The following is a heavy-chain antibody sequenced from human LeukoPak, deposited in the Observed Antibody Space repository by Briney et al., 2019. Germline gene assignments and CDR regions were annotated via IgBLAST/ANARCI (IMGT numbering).Heavy chain of an antibody. CDR3: AHHERYYYDSSGYSPFDY. J-gene: IGHJ4*02. CDR2: SYWDDDK. CDR1: GFSLSTSGVG. V-gene: IGHV2-5*02. Sequence: SGPTLVKPTQTLTLTCTFSGFSLSTSGVGVGWIRQPPGKALEWLALSYWDDDKRYSPSLKSRLIITKDTSKNQVVLTMTNMDPVDTATYYCAHHERYYYDSSGYSPFDYWGQGTLVTVSS. D-gene: IGHD3-22*01.